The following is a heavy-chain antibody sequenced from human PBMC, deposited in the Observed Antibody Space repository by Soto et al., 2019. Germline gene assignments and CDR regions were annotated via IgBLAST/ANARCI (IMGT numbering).Heavy chain of an antibody. CDR1: GGTFSSYA. V-gene: IGHV1-69*01. Sequence: QVQLVQSGAEVKKPGSSVKVSCKASGGTFSSYAISWVRQAPGQGLEWMGGTIPIFGTANYAQKFQGRVTITADESTSTAYMELSSLGFEDTAGYYCARDWGLSSAMVHYGMDVWGQGTTVTVSS. D-gene: IGHD5-18*01. CDR3: ARDWGLSSAMVHYGMDV. J-gene: IGHJ6*02. CDR2: TIPIFGTA.